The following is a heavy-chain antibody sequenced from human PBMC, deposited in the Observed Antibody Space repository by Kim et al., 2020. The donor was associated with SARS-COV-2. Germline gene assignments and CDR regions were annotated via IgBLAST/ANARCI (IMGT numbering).Heavy chain of an antibody. D-gene: IGHD6-13*01. Sequence: GRSLRLSCAASGFTFDDYAMHWVRQAPGKGLEWVSGISWNSGSIDYADSVKGRFTISRDNAKNSLYLQMNSLRAEDTALYYCAKDPTSSWYGPIDYWGQGTLVTVSS. CDR2: ISWNSGSI. CDR1: GFTFDDYA. J-gene: IGHJ4*02. CDR3: AKDPTSSWYGPIDY. V-gene: IGHV3-9*01.